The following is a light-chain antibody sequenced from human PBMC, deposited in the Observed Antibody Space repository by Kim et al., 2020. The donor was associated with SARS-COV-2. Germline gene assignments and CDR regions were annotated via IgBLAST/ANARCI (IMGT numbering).Light chain of an antibody. CDR3: SAWSTILSAQV. V-gene: IGLV10-54*01. CDR1: RHDVGNQA. Sequence: QTATLTCTARRHDVGNQAAAWLPQRQRHPPKRLSSGQNVRPSRISERFSAARSGNTTSLSITGVRPEDDADYYSSAWSTILSAQVFGGGTRVTVL. J-gene: IGLJ3*02. CDR2: GQN.